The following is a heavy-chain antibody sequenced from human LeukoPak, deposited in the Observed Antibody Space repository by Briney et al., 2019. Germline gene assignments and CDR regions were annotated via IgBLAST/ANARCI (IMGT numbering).Heavy chain of an antibody. D-gene: IGHD3-22*01. J-gene: IGHJ2*01. Sequence: SETLSLTCTVSGGSISSSSYYWGWIRQPPGKGLEWIGSIYYSGSTYYNPSLKSRVTISVDTSKNQFSLKLSSVTAADTAVYFCARHGSSGINWYFDLWAVAPWSLSPQ. CDR1: GGSISSSSYY. CDR3: ARHGSSGINWYFDL. V-gene: IGHV4-39*01. CDR2: IYYSGST.